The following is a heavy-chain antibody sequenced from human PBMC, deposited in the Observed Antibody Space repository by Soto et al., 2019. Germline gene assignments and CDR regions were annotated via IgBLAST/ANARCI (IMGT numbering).Heavy chain of an antibody. D-gene: IGHD3-10*01. V-gene: IGHV3-48*02. CDR3: ARDLGDYYGSGSYPAASDY. J-gene: IGHJ4*02. CDR1: GFTFSSYS. Sequence: GGSLRLSCAASGFTFSSYSMNWVRQAPGKGLEWVSYISSSSSTIYYADSVKGRFTISRDNAKNSLYLQMNSLRDEDTAVYYCARDLGDYYGSGSYPAASDYWGQGTLVTSPQ. CDR2: ISSSSSTI.